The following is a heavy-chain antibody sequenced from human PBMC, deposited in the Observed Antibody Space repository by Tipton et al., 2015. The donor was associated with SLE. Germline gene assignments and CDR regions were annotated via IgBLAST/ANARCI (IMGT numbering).Heavy chain of an antibody. Sequence: GLVKPSETLSLTCTVSGDSITSNTYYWGWVRQPPGKGLEWIGSMYYSGIIFYNPSLKSRVTLSVDTAKNRFSLRLTSVTAADTALYYCASLARSYYYMDVWGNGTTVTVSS. J-gene: IGHJ6*03. CDR3: ASLARSYYYMDV. CDR2: MYYSGII. V-gene: IGHV4-39*07. CDR1: GDSITSNTYY.